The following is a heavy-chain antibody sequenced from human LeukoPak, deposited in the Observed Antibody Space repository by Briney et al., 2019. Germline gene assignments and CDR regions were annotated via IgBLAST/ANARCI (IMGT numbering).Heavy chain of an antibody. J-gene: IGHJ4*02. CDR2: IWYDGSNK. Sequence: GGSLRLSCAASGFTFSSYGMHWVRQAPGKGLEWVAVIWYDGSNKYYADPVKGRFTISRDNSKNTLYLQMNSQRAEDTAVYYCAREGSQEGFDYWGQGTLVTVSS. D-gene: IGHD3-10*01. CDR1: GFTFSSYG. V-gene: IGHV3-33*01. CDR3: AREGSQEGFDY.